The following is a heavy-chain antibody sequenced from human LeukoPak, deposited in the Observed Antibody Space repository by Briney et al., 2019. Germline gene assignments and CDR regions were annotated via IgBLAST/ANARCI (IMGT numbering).Heavy chain of an antibody. Sequence: SETLSLTCTVSGDSINGFYWSWIRQPPGKGLEWVAYIYYAGRTTYNPSLKSRVTISVDTSKNQFSLKLTSLTAAGTAVYYCARQGRFSYFGMDVWGQGTTVTVSS. CDR2: IYYAGRT. D-gene: IGHD3-3*01. CDR1: GDSINGFY. J-gene: IGHJ6*02. CDR3: ARQGRFSYFGMDV. V-gene: IGHV4-59*08.